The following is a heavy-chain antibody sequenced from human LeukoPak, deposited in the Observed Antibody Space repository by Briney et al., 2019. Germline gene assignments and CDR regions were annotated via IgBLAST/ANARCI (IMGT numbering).Heavy chain of an antibody. CDR3: ARQAYSSNLGWFDP. CDR1: GGSISSSTYY. V-gene: IGHV4-39*01. D-gene: IGHD6-13*01. Sequence: SETLSLTCSVSGGSISSSTYYWGWIRQPPGKGLEWIGNIYNSGSTYYNPSLKSRVTISVDTSKNQFSLRLSSVTAADTAVYYCARQAYSSNLGWFDPWGQGTLVTVSS. CDR2: IYNSGST. J-gene: IGHJ5*02.